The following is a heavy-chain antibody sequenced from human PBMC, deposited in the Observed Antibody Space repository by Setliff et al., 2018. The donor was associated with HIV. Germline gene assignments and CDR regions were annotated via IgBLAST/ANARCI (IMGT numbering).Heavy chain of an antibody. CDR3: ATQRAGYFDY. V-gene: IGHV1-24*01. CDR2: FDPEDGET. D-gene: IGHD6-19*01. Sequence: GASVKVSCKVSGYTLTELSMHWVRQAPGKGLEWMGGFDPEDGETIYAQKFQGRVTMTGDTSTDTAYMDLSSLRSEDTAVYYCATQRAGYFDYWGQGTLVTVSS. J-gene: IGHJ4*02. CDR1: GYTLTELS.